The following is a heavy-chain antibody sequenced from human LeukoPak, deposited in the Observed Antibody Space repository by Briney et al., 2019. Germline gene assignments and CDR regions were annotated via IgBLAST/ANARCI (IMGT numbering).Heavy chain of an antibody. D-gene: IGHD1-26*01. CDR2: INHGGST. J-gene: IGHJ4*02. CDR3: ARRPSGSFFDY. Sequence: SETLSLTCAVYGGSFSGYYWNWIRQPPGKGLEWIGEINHGGSTNYIPSLKSRVTISVDTSKNQFSLKLSSVTAADTAVYYCARRPSGSFFDYWGQGTLVTVSS. V-gene: IGHV4-34*01. CDR1: GGSFSGYY.